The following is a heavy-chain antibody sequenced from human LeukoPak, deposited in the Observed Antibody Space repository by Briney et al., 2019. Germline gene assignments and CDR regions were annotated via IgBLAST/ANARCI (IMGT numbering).Heavy chain of an antibody. CDR1: GFTFTGNS. CDR2: INSDGSST. CDR3: ARVSPEGDYDY. D-gene: IGHD4-17*01. V-gene: IGHV3-74*01. Sequence: GGSLRLSCAASGFTFTGNSMHWVRQAPGKGLVWVSRINSDGSSTSYADSVKGRFTISRDNAKNTLYLQMNSLRAEDTAVYYCARVSPEGDYDYWGQGTLVTVSS. J-gene: IGHJ4*02.